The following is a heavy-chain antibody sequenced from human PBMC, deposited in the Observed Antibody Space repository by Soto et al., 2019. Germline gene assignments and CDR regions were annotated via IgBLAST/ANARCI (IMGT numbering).Heavy chain of an antibody. CDR1: GGSISSGDYS. CDR2: IYNSGIT. CDR3: ACGGTVFRLSSHFWFDH. D-gene: IGHD3-3*01. V-gene: IGHV4-30-4*01. J-gene: IGHJ5*02. Sequence: SETLSLTCTVSGGSISSGDYSWSWVRQSPGKGLEWIGHIYNSGITYYNPSLKSRVVISIDTSRNQFSLRLNSLTAADRAVYFCACGGTVFRLSSHFWFDHWGQGTLVTVSS.